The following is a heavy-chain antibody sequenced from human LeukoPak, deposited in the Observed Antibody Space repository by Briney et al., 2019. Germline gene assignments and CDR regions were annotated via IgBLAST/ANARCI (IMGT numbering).Heavy chain of an antibody. Sequence: SETLSLTCTVSGGSISSYYWSWIRQPAGKGLEWIGRIYTSGSTNYNPSLKSRVTISVDTSKNQFSLKLSSVTAADTAVYYCARDSDSSSRPAWFDPWGQGTLVTVSS. CDR1: GGSISSYY. CDR3: ARDSDSSSRPAWFDP. V-gene: IGHV4-4*07. CDR2: IYTSGST. J-gene: IGHJ5*02. D-gene: IGHD6-13*01.